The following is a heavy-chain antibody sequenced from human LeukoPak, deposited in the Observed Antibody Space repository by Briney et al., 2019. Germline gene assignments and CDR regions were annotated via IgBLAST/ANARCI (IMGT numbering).Heavy chain of an antibody. J-gene: IGHJ5*02. V-gene: IGHV4-4*09. CDR2: IYTSGST. CDR1: GGSISSYY. CDR3: ARHPTWFGRDNWFDP. D-gene: IGHD3-10*01. Sequence: SETLSLTCTVSGGSISSYYWSWIRQPPGKGLEWIGYIYTSGSTNYNPSLKSRVTISVDTSKNQFSLKLSSVTAADTAVYYCARHPTWFGRDNWFDPWGQGTLVTVSS.